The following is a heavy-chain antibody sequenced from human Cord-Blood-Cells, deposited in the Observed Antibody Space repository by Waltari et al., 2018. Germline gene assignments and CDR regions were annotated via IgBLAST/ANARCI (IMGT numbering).Heavy chain of an antibody. Sequence: EVQLVESGGGLVKPGGSLRLSCAASGFTFSSAWMSWVRQAPGKGLEWVGRIKSKTDGGTTDYAAPVKGRFTISRDDSKNTLYLQMNSLKTEDTAVYYCTTDAAAGTSDYWGQGTLVTVSS. D-gene: IGHD6-13*01. CDR3: TTDAAAGTSDY. CDR2: IKSKTDGGTT. J-gene: IGHJ4*02. V-gene: IGHV3-15*01. CDR1: GFTFSSAW.